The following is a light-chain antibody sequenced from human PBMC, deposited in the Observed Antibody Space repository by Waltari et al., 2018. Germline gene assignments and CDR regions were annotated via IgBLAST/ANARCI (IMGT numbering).Light chain of an antibody. Sequence: EIVLTQSPGTLSLSLGDRATLSCRASQSVSSHYLAWYQQKPGQAPRLLIYGASSRATGIPDRFSGSGSGTDFTLTISRLEPEDFAVYYCQQYGSSQFTFGPGTKVDIK. CDR2: GAS. J-gene: IGKJ3*01. CDR1: QSVSSHY. CDR3: QQYGSSQFT. V-gene: IGKV3-20*01.